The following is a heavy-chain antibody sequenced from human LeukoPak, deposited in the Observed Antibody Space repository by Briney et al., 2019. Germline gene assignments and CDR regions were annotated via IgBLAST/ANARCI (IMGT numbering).Heavy chain of an antibody. Sequence: GGSLRLSCTASGFTFGDYALSWFRQAPGKGLEWVGFIRSKAYDGTTEYAASVKGRFTISRNDSKCIAYLQMNSLKTEDTAVYYCTSAPRRYYYYNSGYYYPYWGQGTLVTVSS. CDR1: GFTFGDYA. D-gene: IGHD3-22*01. J-gene: IGHJ4*02. CDR3: TSAPRRYYYYNSGYYYPY. CDR2: IRSKAYDGTT. V-gene: IGHV3-49*03.